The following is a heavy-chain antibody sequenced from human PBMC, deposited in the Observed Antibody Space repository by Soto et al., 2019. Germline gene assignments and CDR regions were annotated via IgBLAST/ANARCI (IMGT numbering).Heavy chain of an antibody. CDR1: GYSFSIYW. J-gene: IGHJ6*01. CDR3: XRNSLTGYYNYYYSMDV. V-gene: IGHV5-51*01. Sequence: GDSLKISCKSSGYSFSIYWIAWVRLMPGKGLEWMGSIYPDDSDTKYSPSFQGQVTISADKSISAAYLQWSSLKASDTAIYYCXRNSLTGYYNYYYSMDVWGQGTTVTVSS. CDR2: IYPDDSDT. D-gene: IGHD3-9*01.